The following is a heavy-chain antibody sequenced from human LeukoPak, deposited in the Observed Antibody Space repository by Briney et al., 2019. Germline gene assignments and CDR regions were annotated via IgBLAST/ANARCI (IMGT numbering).Heavy chain of an antibody. J-gene: IGHJ5*02. Sequence: GGSLRLSRAASGFTFSNYGMHWVRQAPGKGLEWVAVIWYDGSYKSYGDSVKGRFTISRDNSKNTLFLQMNSLRADDTAVYYCARDTLIAAPKTGTVTRIGWFDTWGQGTLVTVSS. CDR1: GFTFSNYG. CDR3: ARDTLIAAPKTGTVTRIGWFDT. D-gene: IGHD6-13*01. CDR2: IWYDGSYK. V-gene: IGHV3-33*01.